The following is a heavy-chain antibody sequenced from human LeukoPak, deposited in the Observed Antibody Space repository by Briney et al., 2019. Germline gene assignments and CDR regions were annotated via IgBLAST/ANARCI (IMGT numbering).Heavy chain of an antibody. CDR2: IYSGGST. Sequence: GGSLRLSCAASGFTVSSNYMSWVRQAPGKGLEWVSVIYSGGSTYCADSVKGRFTISRDNSKNTLYLQMSSLRSEDTAVYYCAAPGIAVAYDAFDIWGQGTMVTVSS. D-gene: IGHD6-19*01. V-gene: IGHV3-53*01. CDR1: GFTVSSNY. CDR3: AAPGIAVAYDAFDI. J-gene: IGHJ3*02.